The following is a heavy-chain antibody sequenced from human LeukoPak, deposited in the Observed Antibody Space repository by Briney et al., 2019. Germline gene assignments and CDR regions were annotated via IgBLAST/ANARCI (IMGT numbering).Heavy chain of an antibody. CDR1: GGSVSSTSYY. D-gene: IGHD3-9*01. CDR2: IYYSGST. Sequence: SETLSLTCTVSGGSVSSTSYYWGWIRQPPGKGLEWIGSIYYSGSTHYNSSLKSRLTISVDTSKNQFSLKLSSVTAADTAVYYCARLAIRYFDRNAWYFDSWGQGTLVTVSS. V-gene: IGHV4-39*01. CDR3: ARLAIRYFDRNAWYFDS. J-gene: IGHJ4*02.